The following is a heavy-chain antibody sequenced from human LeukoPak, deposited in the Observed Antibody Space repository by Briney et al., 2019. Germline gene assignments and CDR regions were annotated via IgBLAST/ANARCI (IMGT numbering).Heavy chain of an antibody. V-gene: IGHV4-4*09. Sequence: SETLSLTCTVSGGSISDYYWSWIRQPPGKGLEFIGYIYTSGSTNYNPSLKSRVAVSVDTSKNQFSLKLTSVTAADTAVYYCARGTYYYESSGPYYWGQGSLVTVSS. D-gene: IGHD3-22*01. CDR2: IYTSGST. CDR3: ARGTYYYESSGPYY. J-gene: IGHJ4*01. CDR1: GGSISDYY.